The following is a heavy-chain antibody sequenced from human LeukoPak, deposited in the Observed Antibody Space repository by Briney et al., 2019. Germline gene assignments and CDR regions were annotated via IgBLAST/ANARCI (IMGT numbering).Heavy chain of an antibody. CDR3: ARDLVGYYGSGSLDY. V-gene: IGHV1-69*04. CDR2: IIPILGIA. D-gene: IGHD3-10*01. Sequence: ASVKVSCKASGGTFSSYAISWVRQAPGQGLEWMGRIIPILGIANYAQKFQGGVTITADKSTSTAYMELSSLRSEDTAVYYCARDLVGYYGSGSLDYWGQGTLVTVSS. CDR1: GGTFSSYA. J-gene: IGHJ4*02.